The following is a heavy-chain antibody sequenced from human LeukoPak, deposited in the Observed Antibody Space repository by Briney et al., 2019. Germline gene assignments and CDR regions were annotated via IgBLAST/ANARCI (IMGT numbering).Heavy chain of an antibody. V-gene: IGHV3-23*01. Sequence: GGSLRLSCVASGFTFSSYAMNWVRQAPGKGLEWVSTTSGSGGSKYYADSVKGRFTISRDNSKNTLYLQINTLRADDTAVYYCAKDRTGQLASFEYWGQGTLVTVSS. J-gene: IGHJ4*02. CDR3: AKDRTGQLASFEY. D-gene: IGHD6-6*01. CDR1: GFTFSSYA. CDR2: TSGSGGSK.